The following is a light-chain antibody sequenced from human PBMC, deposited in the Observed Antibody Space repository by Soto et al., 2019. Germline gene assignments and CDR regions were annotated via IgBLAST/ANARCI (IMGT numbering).Light chain of an antibody. CDR2: GAS. V-gene: IGKV3-20*01. CDR3: QQYGSSGT. CDR1: QSVSRNY. J-gene: IGKJ1*01. Sequence: EIVLTQSPGTLSLSPGERATLSCRASQSVSRNYLVWYQQKPGQAPRLLIYGASNRATGIPDRFSGSGSGTDFTLTISRLEPEDFAVYYCQQYGSSGTFGQGTKVDI.